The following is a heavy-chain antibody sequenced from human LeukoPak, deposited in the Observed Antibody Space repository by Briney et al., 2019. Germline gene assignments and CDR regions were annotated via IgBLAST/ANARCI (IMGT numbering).Heavy chain of an antibody. D-gene: IGHD3-22*01. Sequence: SETLSLTCTVSGGSISSGDYYWSWIRQPPGKGREWIGYIYYSGSTYYNPSLKSRVTISVDTSKNQFSLKLSSVTAADTAVYYCARSSGYYGHYFDYWGQGTLVTVSS. CDR3: ARSSGYYGHYFDY. CDR1: GGSISSGDYY. CDR2: IYYSGST. J-gene: IGHJ4*02. V-gene: IGHV4-30-4*08.